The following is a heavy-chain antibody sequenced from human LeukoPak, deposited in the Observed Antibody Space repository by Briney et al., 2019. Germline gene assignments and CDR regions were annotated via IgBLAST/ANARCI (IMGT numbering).Heavy chain of an antibody. J-gene: IGHJ4*02. Sequence: GGSLRLSCAASGFTFSSYAMHWVRQAPGKGLEWVAVISYDGSNKYYADSVKGRFTISRDNSKNTLYLQMNSLRGEDTAMYYCVGDFDYWGQGTLVTVSS. CDR2: ISYDGSNK. V-gene: IGHV3-30-3*01. CDR3: VGDFDY. CDR1: GFTFSSYA.